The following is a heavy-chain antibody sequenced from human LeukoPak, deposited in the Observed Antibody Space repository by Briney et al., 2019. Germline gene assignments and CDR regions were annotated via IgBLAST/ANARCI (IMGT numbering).Heavy chain of an antibody. CDR1: GFQCRHCT. Sequence: GTSLRLSCAASGFQCRHCTMIWVRQAPGKGLERVALISYDGSNDYYADSVKGRFTISRDDSKNTVYLQMNSLRAEDTALYYCARDNNGDYWGQGTLVTVSS. V-gene: IGHV3-30*04. CDR3: ARDNNGDY. J-gene: IGHJ4*02. D-gene: IGHD1-14*01. CDR2: ISYDGSND.